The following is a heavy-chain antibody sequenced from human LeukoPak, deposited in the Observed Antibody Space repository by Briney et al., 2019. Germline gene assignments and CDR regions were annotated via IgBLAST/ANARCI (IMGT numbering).Heavy chain of an antibody. CDR2: ISGSDGST. D-gene: IGHD2-8*02. J-gene: IGHJ6*02. CDR3: ATASYSTGPYYYGMDV. V-gene: IGHV3-23*01. Sequence: GGSLRLSCSASGFTFSTYAMSWVRQAPGKGLQWVSAISGSDGSTFYADSVKGRFYISRDNSKNTLFLHMNSLRAEDTALYYCATASYSTGPYYYGMDVWGHGTTVTVSS. CDR1: GFTFSTYA.